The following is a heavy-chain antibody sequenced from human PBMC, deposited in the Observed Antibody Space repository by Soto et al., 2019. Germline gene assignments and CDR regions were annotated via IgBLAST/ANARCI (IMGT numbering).Heavy chain of an antibody. D-gene: IGHD3-3*01. J-gene: IGHJ4*02. V-gene: IGHV4-59*01. CDR1: GGSISSYY. Sequence: SETLSLTCTVSGGSISSYYWSWIRQPPGKGLEWIGYFYYNESSNYNPSLKSRVSISIDTSKNQFSLKLSSVTAADTAVYYCARARRNYDFWSGYYGNFDYWGQGTLVTVSS. CDR3: ARARRNYDFWSGYYGNFDY. CDR2: FYYNESS.